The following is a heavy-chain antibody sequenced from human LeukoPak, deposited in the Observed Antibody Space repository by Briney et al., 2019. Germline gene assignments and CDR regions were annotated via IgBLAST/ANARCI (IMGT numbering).Heavy chain of an antibody. D-gene: IGHD4/OR15-4a*01. CDR1: GFTFSSYA. Sequence: PGGSLRLSCAASGFTFSSYAMSWVRQAPGKGREWVSAISGSGGSTYYADSVKGRFTISRDNSKNTRYLQMNSLRAEDTAVYYCAKLMTMDYYFDYWGQRTLVTVSS. V-gene: IGHV3-23*01. CDR2: ISGSGGST. CDR3: AKLMTMDYYFDY. J-gene: IGHJ4*02.